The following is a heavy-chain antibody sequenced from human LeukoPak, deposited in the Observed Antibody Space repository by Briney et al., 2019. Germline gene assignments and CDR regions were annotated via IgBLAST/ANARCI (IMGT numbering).Heavy chain of an antibody. CDR1: GFTFSSYS. CDR2: ISSSGTTT. Sequence: GGSLRLSCAASGFTFSSYSMNWVRQAPGKGLEWVSYISSSGTTTGYADSVKGRFTISRDNAKNSLHLQMNSLRAEDTAVYYCARERGYNYGYSDFWGQGALVTVSS. CDR3: ARERGYNYGYSDF. D-gene: IGHD5-18*01. V-gene: IGHV3-48*04. J-gene: IGHJ4*02.